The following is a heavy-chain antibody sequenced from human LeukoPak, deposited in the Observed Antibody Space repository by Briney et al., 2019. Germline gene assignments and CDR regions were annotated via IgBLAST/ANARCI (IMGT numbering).Heavy chain of an antibody. CDR1: GGSISSYY. J-gene: IGHJ4*02. CDR3: ARSKAARRQAPLDY. CDR2: IYTSGST. V-gene: IGHV4-4*07. Sequence: SETLSLTCTVSGGSISSYYWSWIRQPAGKGLEWIGRIYTSGSTNYNPSLKSRVTISVDKPKNQFSLKLSSVTAADTAVYYCARSKAARRQAPLDYWGQGTLVTVSS. D-gene: IGHD6-6*01.